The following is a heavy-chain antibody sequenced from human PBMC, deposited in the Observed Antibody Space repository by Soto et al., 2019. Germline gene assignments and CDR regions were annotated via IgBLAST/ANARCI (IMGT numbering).Heavy chain of an antibody. CDR1: GFTFSSYA. Sequence: PGGSLRLSCAASGFTFSSYAMHWVRQAPGKGLEWVAVISYDGSNKYYADSVKGRFTISRDNSKNTLYLQMNSLSAEDTAVYYCARDLGTHIAARPSYYYYGMDVWGQGTTVTVSS. V-gene: IGHV3-30-3*01. D-gene: IGHD6-6*01. CDR2: ISYDGSNK. CDR3: ARDLGTHIAARPSYYYYGMDV. J-gene: IGHJ6*02.